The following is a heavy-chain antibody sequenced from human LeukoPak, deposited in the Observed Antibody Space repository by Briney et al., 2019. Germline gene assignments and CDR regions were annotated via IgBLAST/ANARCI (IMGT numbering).Heavy chain of an antibody. V-gene: IGHV3-23*01. CDR2: ITGSGGTT. Sequence: SGGSLRLSCAASGFTFSSYWMSWVRQAPGKGLECVSAITGSGGTTYYADSVKGRFTISRDNSKNTLYLQLNSLRAEDTAVYYCAKAYGSNGYYQLPIDFWGQGTLVTVSS. J-gene: IGHJ4*02. D-gene: IGHD3-22*01. CDR1: GFTFSSYW. CDR3: AKAYGSNGYYQLPIDF.